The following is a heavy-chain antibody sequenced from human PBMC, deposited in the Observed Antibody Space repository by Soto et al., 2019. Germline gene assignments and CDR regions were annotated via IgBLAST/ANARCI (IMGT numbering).Heavy chain of an antibody. CDR2: ISGSGGST. D-gene: IGHD2-15*01. CDR3: AKGHRAHHDIVVVVAATLGWFAP. V-gene: IGHV3-23*01. J-gene: IGHJ5*02. Sequence: EVQRLESGGGLVQPGGSLRLSCAASGFTFSSYAMSWVRQAPGKGLEWVSAISGSGGSTYYADSVKGRFTISRDNSKNTRYRQMNSLRAEETAVYYCAKGHRAHHDIVVVVAATLGWFAPWGQGSLVTVSS. CDR1: GFTFSSYA.